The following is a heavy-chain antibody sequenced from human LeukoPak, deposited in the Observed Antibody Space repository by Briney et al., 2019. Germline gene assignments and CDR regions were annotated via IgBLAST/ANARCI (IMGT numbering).Heavy chain of an antibody. CDR3: ARLGSRYGLPNS. D-gene: IGHD5-18*01. CDR1: GFTFSSYW. Sequence: PGGSLRLSCAASGFTFSSYWMNWVRQAPGKGLEWISYISSDAKTVDYADSVKGRFTISRDNAKNSLYLQMSSLSADDTAVYYCARLGSRYGLPNSWGQGTLVTVSS. J-gene: IGHJ4*02. V-gene: IGHV3-48*01. CDR2: ISSDAKTV.